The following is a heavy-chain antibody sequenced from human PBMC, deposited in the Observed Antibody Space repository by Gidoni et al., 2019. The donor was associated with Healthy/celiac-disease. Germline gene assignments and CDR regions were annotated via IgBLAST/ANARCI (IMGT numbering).Heavy chain of an antibody. Sequence: QLQLQESGPGLVKPSETLSLTCTVSGGSISSSRSSWGWIRQPPGKGLAWIGSISYSGSTYYNPSRKSRVTISVDTSKNQFSLKLSSVTAADTAVYYCASVWEWSYYFDYWGQGTLVTVSS. V-gene: IGHV4-39*01. CDR1: GGSISSSRSS. CDR3: ASVWEWSYYFDY. CDR2: ISYSGST. J-gene: IGHJ4*02. D-gene: IGHD3-3*01.